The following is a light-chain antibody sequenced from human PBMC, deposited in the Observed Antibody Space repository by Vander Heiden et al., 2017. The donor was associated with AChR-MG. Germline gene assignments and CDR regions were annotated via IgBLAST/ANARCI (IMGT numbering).Light chain of an antibody. CDR1: QDIGYS. Sequence: DIQMTQSPSSLSASVGDRVTITCRASQDIGYSLAWFQQMPGKAPTRLIYAAATLQSGVPSRFSGSGSETGFTLSITSLQPEDFATYYCRQHYTYPQTFGQGTKVEIK. CDR3: RQHYTYPQT. CDR2: AAA. J-gene: IGKJ1*01. V-gene: IGKV1-17*01.